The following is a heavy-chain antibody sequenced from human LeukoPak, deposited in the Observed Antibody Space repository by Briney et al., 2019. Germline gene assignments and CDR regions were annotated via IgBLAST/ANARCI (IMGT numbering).Heavy chain of an antibody. V-gene: IGHV5-51*01. CDR2: IYPGDSDT. CDR3: ARHREEAYYYDSSGYPDY. D-gene: IGHD3-22*01. CDR1: GYSFTSYW. Sequence: GESPKISCKGSGYSFTSYWIGWVRQMPGKGLEWMGIIYPGDSDTRYSPSFQGQVTISADKPISTAYLQWSSLKASDTAMYYCARHREEAYYYDSSGYPDYWGQGTLVTVSS. J-gene: IGHJ4*02.